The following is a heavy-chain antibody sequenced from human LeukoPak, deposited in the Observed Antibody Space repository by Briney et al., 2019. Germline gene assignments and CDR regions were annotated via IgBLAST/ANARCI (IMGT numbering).Heavy chain of an antibody. D-gene: IGHD6-13*01. V-gene: IGHV1-2*02. CDR3: TRPAATGHFDS. Sequence: GASVKVSCKASGYTFTGYYMHWVRQAPGQGLEWMGWINPNSGGTNYAQKFQGRVTMTRDTSISTAYMELNRLTSDDTAVYYCTRPAATGHFDSWGQGTLVTVSS. J-gene: IGHJ4*02. CDR2: INPNSGGT. CDR1: GYTFTGYY.